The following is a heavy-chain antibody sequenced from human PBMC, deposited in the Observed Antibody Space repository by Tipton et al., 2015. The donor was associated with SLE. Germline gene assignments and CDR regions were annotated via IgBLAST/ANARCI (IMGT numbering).Heavy chain of an antibody. V-gene: IGHV3-30*04. CDR2: ISYDGSNK. CDR3: ARDPGRISDFGVGWSGY. J-gene: IGHJ4*03. CDR1: GFTFSSYA. Sequence: SLRLSCAASGFTFSSYAMHWVRQAPGKGLEWVAVISYDGSNKYYADSVKGRFTISRDNSKNTLYLQMNSLRAEDTAVYYCARDPGRISDFGVGWSGYRGPGTPVTVSP. D-gene: IGHD3-3*01.